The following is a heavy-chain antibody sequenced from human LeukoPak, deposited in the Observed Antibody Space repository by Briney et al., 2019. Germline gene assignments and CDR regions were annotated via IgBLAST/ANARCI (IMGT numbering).Heavy chain of an antibody. Sequence: SETLSLTCAVYGGSFSGYYWSWIRQPSGKGLEWIGEINHSGSTNYNPSLKSRVTISVDTSKNQFSLKLSSVTAADTAVYYCAREASGSGTGDATFDIWGQGTMVTVSS. CDR1: GGSFSGYY. CDR2: INHSGST. CDR3: AREASGSGTGDATFDI. J-gene: IGHJ3*02. D-gene: IGHD3-10*01. V-gene: IGHV4-34*01.